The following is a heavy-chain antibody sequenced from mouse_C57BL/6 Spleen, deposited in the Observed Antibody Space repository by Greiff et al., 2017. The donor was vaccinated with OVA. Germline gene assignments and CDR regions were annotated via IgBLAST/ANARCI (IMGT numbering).Heavy chain of an antibody. D-gene: IGHD2-4*01. Sequence: VKLQQPGAELVMPGASVKLSCKASGYTFTSYWMHWVKQRPGQGLEWIGEIDPSDSYTNYNQKFKGKSTLTVDKSSSTAYMQLSSLTSEDSAVYYCARSGIRDAMDYWGQGTSVTVSS. CDR3: ARSGIRDAMDY. J-gene: IGHJ4*01. V-gene: IGHV1-69*01. CDR1: GYTFTSYW. CDR2: IDPSDSYT.